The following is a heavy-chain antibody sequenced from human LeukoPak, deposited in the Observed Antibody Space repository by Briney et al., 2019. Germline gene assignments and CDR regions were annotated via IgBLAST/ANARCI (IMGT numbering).Heavy chain of an antibody. D-gene: IGHD6-6*01. Sequence: PSETLSLTCAVYGGSFSGYYWSWIRQPPGKGLEWIGEINHSGSTNYNPSLKSRVTISVDTSKNQFSLKLSSVTAADTAVYYCARIGSSSSHVGYWGQGTLVTVSS. CDR2: INHSGST. CDR1: GGSFSGYY. J-gene: IGHJ4*02. CDR3: ARIGSSSSHVGY. V-gene: IGHV4-34*01.